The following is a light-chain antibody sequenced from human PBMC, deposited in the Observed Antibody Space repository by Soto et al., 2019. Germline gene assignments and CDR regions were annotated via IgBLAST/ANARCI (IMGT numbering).Light chain of an antibody. V-gene: IGKV3-15*01. CDR2: GAS. J-gene: IGKJ1*01. CDR3: QQYNNWPPA. CDR1: QSVSGN. Sequence: EIVMTQSPATLSVSPGERATLSCRTSQSVSGNLAWYQQKPGQAPRLLIYGASTRATGIPARFSGGGSGTEFTLTISSLQSEDFAVHYCQQYNNWPPAFGQGTKVEIK.